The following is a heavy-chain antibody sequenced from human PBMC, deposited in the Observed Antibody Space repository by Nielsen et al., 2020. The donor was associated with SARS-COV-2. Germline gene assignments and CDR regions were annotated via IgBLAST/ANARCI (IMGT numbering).Heavy chain of an antibody. D-gene: IGHD2-15*01. Sequence: SETLSLTCAVYGGSFSGYYWSWIRQPPGKGLEWIGEINHSGSTNYNPSLKSRVTISVDKSKNQFSLKLSSVTAADTAVYYCARVGVVVATNYYYMDVWGKGTTVTVSS. CDR2: INHSGST. V-gene: IGHV4-34*01. J-gene: IGHJ6*03. CDR1: GGSFSGYY. CDR3: ARVGVVVATNYYYMDV.